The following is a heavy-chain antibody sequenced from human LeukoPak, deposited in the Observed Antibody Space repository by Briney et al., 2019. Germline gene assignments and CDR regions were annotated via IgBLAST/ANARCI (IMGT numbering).Heavy chain of an antibody. V-gene: IGHV4-30-4*01. J-gene: IGHJ5*02. CDR2: IYYSGST. Sequence: SQTLSLTCTVSGGSISSGDYYWSWIRQPPGKGLEWIGYIYYSGSTYYNPSLKSRVTISVDTSKNQFSLKLSSVTAADTAVYYCARDSGLHYYDSSGRGGFDPWGQGTLVTVSS. CDR1: GGSISSGDYY. CDR3: ARDSGLHYYDSSGRGGFDP. D-gene: IGHD3-22*01.